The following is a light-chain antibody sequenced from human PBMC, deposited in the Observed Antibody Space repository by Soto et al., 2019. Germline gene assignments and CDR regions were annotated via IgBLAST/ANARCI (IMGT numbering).Light chain of an antibody. CDR1: QSIGSS. CDR3: QQRSDWPLT. CDR2: DAS. J-gene: IGKJ4*02. V-gene: IGKV3-11*01. Sequence: ESVLTQSPATLSLSPGERATLSCRASQSIGSSLAWYQQKPGQAPRLLIYDASNRATGIPARFSGSGSGTDFTLTISSLEPEDCAVYYCQQRSDWPLTFGGGTKVEIK.